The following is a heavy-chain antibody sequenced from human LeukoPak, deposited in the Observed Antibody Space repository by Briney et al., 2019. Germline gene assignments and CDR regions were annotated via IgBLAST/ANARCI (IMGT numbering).Heavy chain of an antibody. D-gene: IGHD3-16*02. Sequence: GGSLRLSCAASGFPFTSYWMVWVRQAPGKGLEWVANINDDGSEKNYLESLKGRFTISRDNANNSVSLHMTALRAEYTAIYYCGRIFNIWGTFRNTWGQGTQVTVSS. CDR3: GRIFNIWGTFRNT. J-gene: IGHJ4*02. CDR2: INDDGSEK. CDR1: GFPFTSYW. V-gene: IGHV3-7*01.